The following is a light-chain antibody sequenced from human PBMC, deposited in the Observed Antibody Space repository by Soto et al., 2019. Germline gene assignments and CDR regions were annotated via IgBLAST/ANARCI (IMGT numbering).Light chain of an antibody. CDR2: AAS. CDR1: QSISTY. J-gene: IGKJ1*01. Sequence: DIQMTQSPSSLSASVGDRVTITCRASQSISTYLNWYQQKPGKAPKLLMHAASSLDRGVPSRFSGSGSGTDFTLTISSLQPQDFETYYCQQSYRTPRTFGKGTKVEI. V-gene: IGKV1-39*01. CDR3: QQSYRTPRT.